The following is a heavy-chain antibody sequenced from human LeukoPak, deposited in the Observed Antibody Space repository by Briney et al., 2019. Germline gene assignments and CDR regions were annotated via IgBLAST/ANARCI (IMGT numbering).Heavy chain of an antibody. J-gene: IGHJ4*02. V-gene: IGHV3-7*03. Sequence: GGSLRLSCAASGFTFSSYWMYWVRQAPGEGLEWVAIIRQDGSEKYYVDSVKGRFTISRDNAKNSLYLQMNSLRAEDTAVYYCARDRIFDYWGQGTLVTVSS. CDR2: IRQDGSEK. CDR1: GFTFSSYW. CDR3: ARDRIFDY.